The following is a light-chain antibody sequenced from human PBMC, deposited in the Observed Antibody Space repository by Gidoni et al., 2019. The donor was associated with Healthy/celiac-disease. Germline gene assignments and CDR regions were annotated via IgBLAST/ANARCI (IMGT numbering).Light chain of an antibody. CDR3: QQYYCTLRT. Sequence: DIVMTQSPASPAASLGERATTNCKSSQSVLYSTHNQNYLAWYQQKPGPPPKLLIYWASTRESGVPDPFSGSGSGTAFSLTISSLQAEDVAVYYCQQYYCTLRTFXXXTKVEIK. J-gene: IGKJ1*01. CDR2: WAS. CDR1: QSVLYSTHNQNY. V-gene: IGKV4-1*01.